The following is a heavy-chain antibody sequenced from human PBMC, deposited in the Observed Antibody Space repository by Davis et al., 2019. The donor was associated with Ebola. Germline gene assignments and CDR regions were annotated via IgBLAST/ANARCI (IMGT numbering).Heavy chain of an antibody. CDR2: IIDSGDNT. D-gene: IGHD2/OR15-2a*01. J-gene: IGHJ6*03. CDR1: GFTFSNFA. V-gene: IGHV3-23*01. CDR3: AKMEGPGDHFHYSMDV. Sequence: PGGSLRLSCAASGFTFSNFAMSWVRQAPGKGLEWVSGIIDSGDNTFYSDSVRGRFTISRDNSKNTLYLQMSSLRAEDTAVYYYAKMEGPGDHFHYSMDVWGKGTTVTVSS.